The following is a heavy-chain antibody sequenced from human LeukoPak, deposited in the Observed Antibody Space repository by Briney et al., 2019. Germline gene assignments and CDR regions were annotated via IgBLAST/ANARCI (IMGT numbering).Heavy chain of an antibody. Sequence: GGSLRLSCSASGFTFSSYAMNWVRQAPGKGLEYVSAITSNGGSTYYADSVKGRFTISRDNSKNTLYLQMSSLRAEDTAVCYCVKGRCSGSSCYGGDYWGQGTLVTVSS. V-gene: IGHV3-64D*06. CDR3: VKGRCSGSSCYGGDY. J-gene: IGHJ4*02. D-gene: IGHD2-2*01. CDR1: GFTFSSYA. CDR2: ITSNGGST.